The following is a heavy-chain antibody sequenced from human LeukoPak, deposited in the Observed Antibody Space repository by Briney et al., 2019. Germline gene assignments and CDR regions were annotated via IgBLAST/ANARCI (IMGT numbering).Heavy chain of an antibody. CDR1: GYSISSGNF. CDR2: IYHSGST. J-gene: IGHJ4*02. D-gene: IGHD3-10*01. Sequence: PSETLSLTCTVAGYSISSGNFWGWIRQPPGKGLEWIGSIYHSGSTSYNPSLKSRLTTSVDTSKNQFSLKLSSVTAADTAVYYWARAQIMVRGVPTFDYWGQGTLVTVSS. V-gene: IGHV4-38-2*02. CDR3: ARAQIMVRGVPTFDY.